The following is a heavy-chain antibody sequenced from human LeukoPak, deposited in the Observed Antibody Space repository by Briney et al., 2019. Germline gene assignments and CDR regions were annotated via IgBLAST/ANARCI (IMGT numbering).Heavy chain of an antibody. CDR1: GFTFSSYG. D-gene: IGHD4-11*01. J-gene: IGHJ6*03. CDR3: ATNSNFTLYYYYYYMDV. CDR2: ISSSSSYI. Sequence: PGGSLRLSCAASGFTFSSYGMSWVRQAPGKGLEWVSSISSSSSYIYYADSVKGRFTISRDNAKNSLYLQMNSLRAEDTAVYYCATNSNFTLYYYYYYMDVWGKGTTVTVSS. V-gene: IGHV3-21*01.